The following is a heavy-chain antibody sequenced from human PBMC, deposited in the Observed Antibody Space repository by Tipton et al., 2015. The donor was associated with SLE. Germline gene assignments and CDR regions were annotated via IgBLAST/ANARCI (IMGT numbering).Heavy chain of an antibody. CDR1: GGSISNYY. CDR2: IYSSGST. D-gene: IGHD1-26*01. Sequence: PGLVKPSETLSLTCTVSGGSISNYYWSWIRQSPGKGLEWIGYIYSSGSTSTNPSLHSRLTISIDTSNNKFSLSLRSVTAADTAMYYCARGGIVGVKYDGFDIWGQGTMVTVSS. V-gene: IGHV4-59*01. J-gene: IGHJ3*02. CDR3: ARGGIVGVKYDGFDI.